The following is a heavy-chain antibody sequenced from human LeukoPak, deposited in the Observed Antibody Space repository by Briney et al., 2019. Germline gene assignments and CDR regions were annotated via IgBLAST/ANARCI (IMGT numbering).Heavy chain of an antibody. CDR3: ARDASPVGATDY. J-gene: IGHJ4*02. Sequence: SETLSLTCTVSGGSISSSSYYWGWIRQPPGKGLEWIGSIYHSGSTYYNPSLKSRVTISVDTSKNQFSLKLSSVTAADTAVYYCARDASPVGATDYWGQGTLVTVSS. CDR2: IYHSGST. V-gene: IGHV4-39*07. CDR1: GGSISSSSYY. D-gene: IGHD1-26*01.